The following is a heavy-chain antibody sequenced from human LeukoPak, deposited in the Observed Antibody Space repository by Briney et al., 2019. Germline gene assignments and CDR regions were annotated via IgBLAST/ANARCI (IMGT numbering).Heavy chain of an antibody. D-gene: IGHD3-3*01. CDR3: ARGYFWSGINIDY. Sequence: PSETLSLTCTVSGGSISSYYWRWIRQPPGKGLEWIGYIYYSGSTNYNPSLKSRVTISVDTSKNQFSLKLSSVTAADTAVYYCARGYFWSGINIDYWGQGTLVTVSS. J-gene: IGHJ4*02. CDR1: GGSISSYY. CDR2: IYYSGST. V-gene: IGHV4-59*01.